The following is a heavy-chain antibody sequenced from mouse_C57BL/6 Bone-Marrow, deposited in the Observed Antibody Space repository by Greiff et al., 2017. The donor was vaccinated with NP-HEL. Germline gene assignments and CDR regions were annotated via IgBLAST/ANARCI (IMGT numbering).Heavy chain of an antibody. CDR1: GYTFTSYW. J-gene: IGHJ2*01. CDR3: APPLGSYYFDY. Sequence: QVQLQQPGAELVKPGASVKLSCKASGYTFTSYWMHWVKQRPGQGLEWIGMIHPNSGSTNYNEKFKSKATLTVDKSSSTAYMQLSSLTSEDSAVYDCAPPLGSYYFDYWGQGTTLTVSS. V-gene: IGHV1-64*01. CDR2: IHPNSGST. D-gene: IGHD4-1*01.